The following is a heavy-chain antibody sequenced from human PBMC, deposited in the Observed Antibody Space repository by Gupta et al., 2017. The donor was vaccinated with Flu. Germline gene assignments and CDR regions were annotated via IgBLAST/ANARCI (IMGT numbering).Heavy chain of an antibody. Sequence: EVQLVESGGGLVKPGVSLRLSCVASGFTFSSYSMNWVRQAPGKGLEWVSFISSGSSYIYYADSVKGRFTISRDDAKNSVYLQMDSLRAEDTAVYYCARDSSGRIYWGQGTLVTVSS. J-gene: IGHJ4*02. CDR2: ISSGSSYI. CDR1: GFTFSSYS. CDR3: ARDSSGRIY. D-gene: IGHD5-12*01. V-gene: IGHV3-21*01.